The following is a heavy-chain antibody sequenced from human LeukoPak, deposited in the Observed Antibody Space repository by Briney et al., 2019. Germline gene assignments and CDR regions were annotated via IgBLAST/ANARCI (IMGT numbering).Heavy chain of an antibody. Sequence: KPSDTLSLTCTVSGGSISGYFWSWIRQPAGKGLEWIGRIYTSGNTKYNPSLKSRVTMSVDTSKNQFSLKVSSVTAADTAVYYCARGGGDDFDYWGQGTLVTVSS. CDR3: ARGGGDDFDY. D-gene: IGHD2-21*02. V-gene: IGHV4-4*07. CDR1: GGSISGYF. CDR2: IYTSGNT. J-gene: IGHJ4*02.